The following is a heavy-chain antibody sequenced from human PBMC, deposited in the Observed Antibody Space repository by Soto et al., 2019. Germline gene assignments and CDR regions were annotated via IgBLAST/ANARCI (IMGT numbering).Heavy chain of an antibody. D-gene: IGHD4-17*01. J-gene: IGHJ4*02. CDR1: GFIFNAYN. CDR2: VYYDGNNK. CDR3: ARQFDYGDYLLDY. Sequence: PGGALRLFCAASGFIFNAYNMHWVPPAPGKGLEWVAVVYYDGNNKYYADSVKGRFTVSRDDSKNTMYLQMASLRADDTAVYYCARQFDYGDYLLDYWGQGTLVTVSS. V-gene: IGHV3-33*01.